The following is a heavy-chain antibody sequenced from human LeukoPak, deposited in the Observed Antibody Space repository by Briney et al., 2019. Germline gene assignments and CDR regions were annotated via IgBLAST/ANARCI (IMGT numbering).Heavy chain of an antibody. CDR3: ARLLPVAARPGGVGYSGYWFDP. CDR1: GGSISSYY. J-gene: IGHJ5*02. Sequence: ASETLSLTCTVSGGSISSYYWSWIRQPPGKGLEWIGYIYTSGSTNYNPSLKSRVTISVDTSKNQFSLKLSSVTAADTAVYYCARLLPVAARPGGVGYSGYWFDPWGQGTLVTVSS. CDR2: IYTSGST. V-gene: IGHV4-4*09. D-gene: IGHD6-6*01.